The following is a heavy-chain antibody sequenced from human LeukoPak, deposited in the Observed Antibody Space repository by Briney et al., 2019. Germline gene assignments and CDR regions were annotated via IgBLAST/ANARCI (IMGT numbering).Heavy chain of an antibody. V-gene: IGHV3-30*18. CDR3: AKSRGGGDYALLPIDY. CDR2: ISYDGSNK. CDR1: GFTFSSYG. D-gene: IGHD4-17*01. J-gene: IGHJ4*02. Sequence: PGRSLRLSCAASGFTFSSYGMHWVRQAPGKGLEWVAVISYDGSNKYYADSVKGRFTIPRDNSKNTLYLQMNSLRAEDTAVYYCAKSRGGGDYALLPIDYWGQGTLVTVSS.